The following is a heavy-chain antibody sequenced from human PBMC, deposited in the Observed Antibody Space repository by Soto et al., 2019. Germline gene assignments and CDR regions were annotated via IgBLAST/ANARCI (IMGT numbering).Heavy chain of an antibody. J-gene: IGHJ6*02. CDR3: ASDRGGYSGGMDV. CDR2: IWYDGSKT. D-gene: IGHD1-26*01. V-gene: IGHV3-33*01. Sequence: QVQLAQSGGCVVQPGGSRRLSCAASGFTFSRYGMHWVRQAPGKGLEWVAVIWYDGSKTYYEETVKGRFTIYRDNSKNTVSLPINNLRVEDTAVYYCASDRGGYSGGMDVWGQGTTVTVSS. CDR1: GFTFSRYG.